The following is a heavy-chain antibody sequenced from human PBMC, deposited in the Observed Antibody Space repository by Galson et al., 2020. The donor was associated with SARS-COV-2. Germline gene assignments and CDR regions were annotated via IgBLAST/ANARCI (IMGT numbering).Heavy chain of an antibody. D-gene: IGHD2-2*02. CDR2: IYSGGST. CDR3: ARYTGNAFDI. J-gene: IGHJ3*02. Sequence: GESLKISCAASGFTVSSNYMSWVRQAPGKGLEWVSVIYSGGSTYYADSVKGRFTISRDNSKNTLYLQMNSLRAEDTAVYYCARYTGNAFDIWGQGTMVTVSS. CDR1: GFTVSSNY. V-gene: IGHV3-66*01.